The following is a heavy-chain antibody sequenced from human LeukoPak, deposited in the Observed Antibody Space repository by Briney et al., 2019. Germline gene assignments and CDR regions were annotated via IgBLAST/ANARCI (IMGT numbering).Heavy chain of an antibody. CDR2: IIPIFGTA. Sequence: SVKVSCKASGGTFSSYAISWVRQAPGQGLEWMGGIIPIFGTANYAQKFQCRVTITSDKSASRAYMEISSLRSEDTAVYYCARTPVPPHDFDYWGQGTLVTVSS. CDR3: ARTPVPPHDFDY. V-gene: IGHV1-69*06. J-gene: IGHJ4*02. D-gene: IGHD4-17*01. CDR1: GGTFSSYA.